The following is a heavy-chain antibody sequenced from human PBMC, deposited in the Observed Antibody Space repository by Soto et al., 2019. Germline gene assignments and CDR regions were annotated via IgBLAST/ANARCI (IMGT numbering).Heavy chain of an antibody. CDR1: GYTFTSYG. V-gene: IGHV1-18*01. CDR3: AREGDISGWYGLGGVDY. Sequence: QVQLVQSGAEVKKPGASVKVSCKASGYTFTSYGISWVRQAPGQGLEWMGWISAYNGNTNYAQKLQGRVTMTTDTSTSTADMELRSLRSDDTAVYYCAREGDISGWYGLGGVDYWGQGTLVTGSS. CDR2: ISAYNGNT. D-gene: IGHD6-19*01. J-gene: IGHJ4*02.